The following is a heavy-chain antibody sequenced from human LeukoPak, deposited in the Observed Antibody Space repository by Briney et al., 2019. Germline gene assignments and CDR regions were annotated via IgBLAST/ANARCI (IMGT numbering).Heavy chain of an antibody. D-gene: IGHD2-21*02. Sequence: GASVKVSCKASGGTFSSYAISWVRQAPGQGLEWMGRIIPILGIANYAQKFQGRVTITADKSTSTAYMELSSLRSGDTAVYYCASNRDCGGDCYSYYYHYYGMDVWGQGTTVTVSS. J-gene: IGHJ6*02. CDR3: ASNRDCGGDCYSYYYHYYGMDV. V-gene: IGHV1-69*04. CDR2: IIPILGIA. CDR1: GGTFSSYA.